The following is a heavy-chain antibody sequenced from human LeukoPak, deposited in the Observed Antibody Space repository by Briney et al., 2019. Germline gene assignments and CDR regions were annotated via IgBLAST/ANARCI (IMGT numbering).Heavy chain of an antibody. V-gene: IGHV3-53*01. CDR3: ALGSSWYYFDY. Sequence: GGSLRLSCAASGFTVSSNYMSWVRQAPRKGLEWVSVIYSGGSTYYADSVKGRFTISRDNSKNTLYLQMNSLRAEDTAVYYCALGSSWYYFDYWGQGTLVTVSS. CDR2: IYSGGST. CDR1: GFTVSSNY. D-gene: IGHD6-13*01. J-gene: IGHJ4*02.